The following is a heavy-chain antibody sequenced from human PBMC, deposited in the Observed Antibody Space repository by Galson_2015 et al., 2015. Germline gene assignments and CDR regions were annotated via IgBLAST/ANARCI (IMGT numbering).Heavy chain of an antibody. V-gene: IGHV3-30-3*01. J-gene: IGHJ3*02. Sequence: SLRLSCAASGFTFSSYAMHWVRQAPGKGLEWVAVISYDGSNKYYADSVKGRFTISRDNSKNTLYLQMNSLRAEDTAVYYCASGRRMVGASLTISGAFDIWGQGTMVTVSS. CDR1: GFTFSSYA. CDR3: ASGRRMVGASLTISGAFDI. CDR2: ISYDGSNK. D-gene: IGHD1-26*01.